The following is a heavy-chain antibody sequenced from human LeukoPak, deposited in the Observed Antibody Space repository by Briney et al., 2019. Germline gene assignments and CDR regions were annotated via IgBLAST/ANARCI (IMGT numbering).Heavy chain of an antibody. J-gene: IGHJ4*02. CDR1: GFTFGDYA. CDR3: TRDQGTLWVGNFDY. Sequence: GGSLRLSCTASGFTFGDYAMSWFRQAPGKGLEGVGFIRSKAYGGTTEYAASVKGRFTISRDDSKSIAYLQMNSLKTKDTAVYYCTRDQGTLWVGNFDYWGQGTLVTVSS. V-gene: IGHV3-49*03. CDR2: IRSKAYGGTT. D-gene: IGHD5-18*01.